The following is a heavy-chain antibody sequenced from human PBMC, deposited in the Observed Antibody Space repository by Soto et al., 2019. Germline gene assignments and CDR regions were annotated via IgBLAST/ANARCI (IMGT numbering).Heavy chain of an antibody. V-gene: IGHV4-59*01. J-gene: IGHJ4*02. CDR2: LYYGRSA. Sequence: SETLSLTCAVSGDSISTYYCMWIRQPPGKGLESIGYLYYGRSANYNPSLKSRVTLSVDTSTNQCSLTLSSMTAADTAVYYCARGSSGYYNYFDYWGQGTLVTVSS. CDR3: ARGSSGYYNYFDY. CDR1: GDSISTYY. D-gene: IGHD3-22*01.